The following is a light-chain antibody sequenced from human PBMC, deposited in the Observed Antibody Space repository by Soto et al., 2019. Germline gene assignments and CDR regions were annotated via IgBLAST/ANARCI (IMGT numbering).Light chain of an antibody. V-gene: IGLV1-40*01. CDR1: GSNIGAGSD. Sequence: QSVLTQPPSVSGAPGQRVTISCTGSGSNIGAGSDVYWYQQLPGTAPKLLIFGNNNRPSGVPDRFSGSKSGTSASLAITGLQAEDEADYYCQSYDSSLSAFYVFGTGTQLTVL. CDR3: QSYDSSLSAFYV. CDR2: GNN. J-gene: IGLJ1*01.